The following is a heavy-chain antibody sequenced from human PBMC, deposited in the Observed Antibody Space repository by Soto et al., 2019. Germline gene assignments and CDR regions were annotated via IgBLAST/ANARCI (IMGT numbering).Heavy chain of an antibody. CDR2: IDPSDSYT. CDR1: GYSFTIYW. CDR3: ARSITIFGVVIRNWFDP. Sequence: PGESLKISCKGSGYSFTIYWISWVRQMPGKGLEWMGRIDPSDSYTNYSPSFQGHVTISADKSISTAYLQWSSLKASDTAMYYCARSITIFGVVIRNWFDPWGQGTLVTVSS. D-gene: IGHD3-3*01. J-gene: IGHJ5*02. V-gene: IGHV5-10-1*01.